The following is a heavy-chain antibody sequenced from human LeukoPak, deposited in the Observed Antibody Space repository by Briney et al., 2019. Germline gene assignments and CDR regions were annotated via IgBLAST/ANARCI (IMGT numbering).Heavy chain of an antibody. CDR3: ARAKEMATILTY. Sequence: GGSLRLSCAASGFTFSTYATSWVRQAPGKGLEWVANIKQDGSEKYYVDSVKDRFTISRDNAKNSLYLQMNSLRAEDTAVYYCARAKEMATILTYWGQGTLVTVSS. J-gene: IGHJ4*02. V-gene: IGHV3-7*05. CDR2: IKQDGSEK. CDR1: GFTFSTYA. D-gene: IGHD5-24*01.